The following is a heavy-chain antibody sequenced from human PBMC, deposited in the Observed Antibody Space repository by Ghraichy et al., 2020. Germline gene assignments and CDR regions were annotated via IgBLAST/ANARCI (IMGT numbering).Heavy chain of an antibody. CDR3: ARETPVQARGGMDV. V-gene: IGHV3-13*04. CDR2: IGTAGDT. D-gene: IGHD3-16*01. J-gene: IGHJ6*02. Sequence: LSLTCAASGFTFSSYDMHWVRQATGKGLEWVSAIGTAGDTYYPGSVKGRFTISRENAKNSLYLQMNSLRAGDTAVYYCARETPVQARGGMDVWGQGTTVTVSS. CDR1: GFTFSSYD.